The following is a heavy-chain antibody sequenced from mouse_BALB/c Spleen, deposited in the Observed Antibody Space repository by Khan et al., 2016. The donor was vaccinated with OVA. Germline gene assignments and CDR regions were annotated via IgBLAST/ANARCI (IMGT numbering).Heavy chain of an antibody. J-gene: IGHJ4*01. V-gene: IGHV14-3*02. CDR2: IDPANGNT. D-gene: IGHD1-2*01. CDR1: GFNIKDTY. Sequence: GQLQQSGAELVWPGASVKLSCTASGFNIKDTYMHWVRQRPEQGLAWIGRIDPANGNTKYDPRFQGKATITADTSSNTAYLQLSSLTSEDTAVYYCAYSFLRYAMDYWGQGTSVTVSS. CDR3: AYSFLRYAMDY.